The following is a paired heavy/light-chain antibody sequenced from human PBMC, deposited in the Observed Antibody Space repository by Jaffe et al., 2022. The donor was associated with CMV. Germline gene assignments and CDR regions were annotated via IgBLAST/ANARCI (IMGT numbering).Heavy chain of an antibody. CDR1: GFILSSFA. D-gene: IGHD2-8*01. V-gene: IGHV3-30*18. J-gene: IGHJ6*02. CDR3: AKDRGIYSIGYYYYYDMDV. CDR2: ISYDGSYK. Sequence: QVQLVESGGGVVQPGRSLRLSCTASGFILSSFAMHWARQTPGKGLEWVAKISYDGSYKYYADSVKGRFTISRDNSKNTLYLEMNSLRVEDAAVYYCAKDRGIYSIGYYYYYDMDVWGQGTTVTVSS.
Light chain of an antibody. CDR3: QHYNSYPFT. CDR2: KAS. CDR1: QSVDSW. V-gene: IGKV1-5*03. J-gene: IGKJ2*01. Sequence: DIQMTQSPSTLSASIGDRVTITCRASQSVDSWLAWYQQSPGKAPKVLIYKASSLESGVPSRFSGSGSGTEFTLTISSLQPDDFATYYCQHYNSYPFTFGQGTKLEIK.